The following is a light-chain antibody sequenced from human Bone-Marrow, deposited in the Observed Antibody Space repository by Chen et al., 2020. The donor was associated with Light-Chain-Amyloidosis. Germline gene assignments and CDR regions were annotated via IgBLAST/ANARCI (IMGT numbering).Light chain of an antibody. CDR2: DDS. CDR3: QVWDRSSDRPV. V-gene: IGLV3-21*02. Sequence: SYVLTQPSSVSVAPGQTATIACGGNNIGSTSVHWYQQTPGQAPLLVVYDDSDRPSGIPERLSGDNSGNTATLTSSGVEDGDEDDDYWQVWDRSSDRPVFGGGTKLTVL. J-gene: IGLJ3*02. CDR1: NIGSTS.